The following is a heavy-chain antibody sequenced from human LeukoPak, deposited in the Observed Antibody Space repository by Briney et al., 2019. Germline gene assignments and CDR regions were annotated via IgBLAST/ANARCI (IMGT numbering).Heavy chain of an antibody. CDR1: GSIFNTYA. J-gene: IGHJ6*02. D-gene: IGHD6-13*01. Sequence: GGSLRLSCSASGSIFNTYAMHWVRQAPGKGLQYVSAISSDGGTTFYADSVKGRFAISRDNSKNTLFLQMSSLRPEDTAIYYCRVAAANYFNRYDKDVWGQGTTVTVSS. CDR3: RVAAANYFNRYDKDV. CDR2: ISSDGGTT. V-gene: IGHV3-64D*08.